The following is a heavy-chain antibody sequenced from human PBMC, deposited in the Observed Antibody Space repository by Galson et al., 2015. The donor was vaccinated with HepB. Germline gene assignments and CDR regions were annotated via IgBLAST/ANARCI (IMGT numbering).Heavy chain of an antibody. D-gene: IGHD5-12*01. J-gene: IGHJ4*02. CDR2: IYWDDDK. Sequence: PALVKPTQTLTLTCTFSGFSLSTSGVGVGWIRQPPGKALEWLALIYWDDDKRYSPSLKSRLTITKDTSKNQVVLTMTNMDPVDTATYYCAHTDTVGRGGYDGGDFDYWGQGTLVTVSS. V-gene: IGHV2-5*02. CDR3: AHTDTVGRGGYDGGDFDY. CDR1: GFSLSTSGVG.